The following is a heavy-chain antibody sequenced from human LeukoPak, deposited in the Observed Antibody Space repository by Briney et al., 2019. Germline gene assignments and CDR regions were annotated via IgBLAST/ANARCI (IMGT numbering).Heavy chain of an antibody. Sequence: GGSLRLSCAASGFTFRKYNMNWVRQAPGKGLEWVSAISSGSSYIYYADSVKGRFTISRDNAKNSLYLQMNSLRAEDTAVYHCASGSGYCSGGSCSDYWGQGTLVTVSS. CDR1: GFTFRKYN. CDR3: ASGSGYCSGGSCSDY. J-gene: IGHJ4*02. D-gene: IGHD2-15*01. CDR2: ISSGSSYI. V-gene: IGHV3-21*01.